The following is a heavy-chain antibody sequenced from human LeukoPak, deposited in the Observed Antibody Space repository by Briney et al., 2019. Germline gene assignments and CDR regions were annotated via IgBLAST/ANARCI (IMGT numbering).Heavy chain of an antibody. CDR1: GFTFGSYA. CDR3: AKVNGYPHDAFDI. V-gene: IGHV3-23*01. CDR2: ISGSGGDR. D-gene: IGHD5-18*01. Sequence: PGGTLSLSCAASGFTFGSYAMSWVRQAPGKGLEWVSSISGSGGDRYYAESVKGRFTISRDNSKNTLYLQMNSLRAEDTAVYYCAKVNGYPHDAFDIWGQGTMVTVSS. J-gene: IGHJ3*02.